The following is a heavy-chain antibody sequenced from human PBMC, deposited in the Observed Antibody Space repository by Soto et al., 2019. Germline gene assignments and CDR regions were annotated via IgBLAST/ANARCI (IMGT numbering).Heavy chain of an antibody. V-gene: IGHV4-59*01. D-gene: IGHD7-27*01. Sequence: QVQLQESGPGLVKPSETLSLTCTVSSGSISTYYWSWIRQPPGKGLEWICYIYYTGSTNYNPSLKTRVAISMDTSKNQFSLNLSSVTAADTAVYYCAGAPNWAYFGFWGLGTLVTVSS. CDR3: AGAPNWAYFGF. J-gene: IGHJ4*02. CDR2: IYYTGST. CDR1: SGSISTYY.